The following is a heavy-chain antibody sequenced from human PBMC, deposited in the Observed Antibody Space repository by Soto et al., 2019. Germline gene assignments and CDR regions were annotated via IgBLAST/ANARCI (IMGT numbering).Heavy chain of an antibody. CDR3: AKGGDSSSWKNWFDP. CDR2: ISGSGSSI. CDR1: GFTFSNYA. J-gene: IGHJ5*02. D-gene: IGHD6-13*01. Sequence: EVQLLESGGGLVQPGGSLRLSCAASGFTFSNYAMTWVRQAPGKGLEWVSGISGSGSSIYYADSVKGRFTISRDNSNNTLDLQMNSLRAEDTAVYYCAKGGDSSSWKNWFDPWGQGTLVTVSS. V-gene: IGHV3-23*01.